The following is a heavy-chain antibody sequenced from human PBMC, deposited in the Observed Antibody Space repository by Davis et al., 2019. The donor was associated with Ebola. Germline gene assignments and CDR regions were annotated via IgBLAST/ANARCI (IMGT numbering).Heavy chain of an antibody. CDR1: GFTFTRYS. CDR2: IGPSSSTI. V-gene: IGHV3-48*02. Sequence: PGGSLRLSCAASGFTFTRYSMNWVRQAPGKGLEWVSYIGPSSSTIYYADSVKGRFTISRDNAKNSLYLQMNSLRDEDRAGYYCARGGGGGLLDDYWGQGTLVTVSS. J-gene: IGHJ4*02. CDR3: ARGGGGGLLDDY. D-gene: IGHD3-16*01.